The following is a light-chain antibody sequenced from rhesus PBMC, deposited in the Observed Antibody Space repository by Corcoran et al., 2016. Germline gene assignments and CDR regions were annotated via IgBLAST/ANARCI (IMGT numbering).Light chain of an antibody. CDR1: TGAVTSGHS. J-gene: IGLJ6*01. Sequence: QAVVTQEPSMTVSPGGTVTLTCGSDTGAVTSGHSPHWFQKKPGQAPTTLIYNANFKHSWTPARFSDSLLGGKAALTLSGAQPDDEADYYCWLYYGGAQLVFGSGTKLTVL. V-gene: IGLV7-76*01. CDR2: NAN. CDR3: WLYYGGAQLV.